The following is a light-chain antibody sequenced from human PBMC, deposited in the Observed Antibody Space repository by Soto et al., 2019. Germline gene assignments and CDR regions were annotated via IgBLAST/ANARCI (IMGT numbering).Light chain of an antibody. CDR3: HHYGYGADT. Sequence: ELVLTQSPGTLSLSPGERATLSCRANESVRNNSLAWYQQQPGQPPRLLIFGASSRATGIPDRITGIGSGADFSLTISRLEPADFAVYFCHHYGYGADTFGQGTNLEIK. CDR1: ESVRNNS. CDR2: GAS. V-gene: IGKV3-20*01. J-gene: IGKJ2*01.